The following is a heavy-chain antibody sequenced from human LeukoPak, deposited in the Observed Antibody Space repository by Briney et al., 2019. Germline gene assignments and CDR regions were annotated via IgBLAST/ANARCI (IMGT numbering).Heavy chain of an antibody. V-gene: IGHV3-11*01. CDR2: ISSSGSTI. CDR3: ARDRRLASFDY. J-gene: IGHJ4*02. Sequence: GGSLRLSCAASGFTFSDYYMSWIRQAPGKGLEWVSYISSSGSTIYYADSVKGRFTISRDNSKNTPYLQMNSLRAEDAAIYYCARDRRLASFDYGGQGTLVTVSS. D-gene: IGHD6-25*01. CDR1: GFTFSDYY.